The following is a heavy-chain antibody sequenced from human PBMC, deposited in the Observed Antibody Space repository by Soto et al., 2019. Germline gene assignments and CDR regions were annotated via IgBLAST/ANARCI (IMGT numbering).Heavy chain of an antibody. CDR1: GYTFTSYY. D-gene: IGHD2-8*01. CDR3: ARDLGEDDLVYAQYYYYYGMDV. J-gene: IGHJ6*02. Sequence: ASVKVSCKASGYTFTSYYMQWVRQAPGQGLEWMGIINPSGGSTSYAQKFQGRVTTTRDTSTSTVYMELSSLRSEDTAVYYCARDLGEDDLVYAQYYYYYGMDVWGQGTTVTVSS. CDR2: INPSGGST. V-gene: IGHV1-46*01.